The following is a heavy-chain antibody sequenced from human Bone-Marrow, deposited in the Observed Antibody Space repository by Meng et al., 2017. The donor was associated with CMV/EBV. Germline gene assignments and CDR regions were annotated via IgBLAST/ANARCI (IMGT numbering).Heavy chain of an antibody. CDR2: IYYSGST. CDR3: ARGDGGYSKEFYYYGMDV. CDR1: GGSISSSSYY. V-gene: IGHV4-39*01. J-gene: IGHJ6*02. Sequence: GSLRLSCTVSGGSISSSSYYWGWIRQPPGKGLEWIGSIYYSGSTYYNPSLKSRVTISVDTSKNQFSLKLSSVTAADTAVYYCARGDGGYSKEFYYYGMDVWGQGTTVTVSS. D-gene: IGHD4-11*01.